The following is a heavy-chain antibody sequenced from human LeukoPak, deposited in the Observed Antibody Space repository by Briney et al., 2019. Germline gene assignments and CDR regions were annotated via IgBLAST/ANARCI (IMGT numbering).Heavy chain of an antibody. CDR2: ISLIGGST. D-gene: IGHD3-3*01. CDR3: AKGDFWSGTFDY. CDR1: GFTFSSYA. Sequence: GGSLRLSCAASGFTFSSYAMSWVRQPPGKGLEWVSTISLIGGSTYYADSVKGRFTISRDNSKNTVYLQMNSLRADDTAVYYCAKGDFWSGTFDYWGQGTLVTVSS. V-gene: IGHV3-23*01. J-gene: IGHJ4*02.